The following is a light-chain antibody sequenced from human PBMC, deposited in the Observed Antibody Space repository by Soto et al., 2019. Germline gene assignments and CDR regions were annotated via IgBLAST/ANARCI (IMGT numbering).Light chain of an antibody. CDR3: QQYSSLPHT. V-gene: IGKV3-20*01. J-gene: IGKJ2*01. Sequence: ESVLTQSPCTLSLSPGERATLSCRSSQSVSNSYFAWYQQKPGQAPRLLIYGISSRATGIPDRFSGSGSGTDFTLTISRLEPEDFVVYYCQQYSSLPHTFGQGTKVDIK. CDR1: QSVSNSY. CDR2: GIS.